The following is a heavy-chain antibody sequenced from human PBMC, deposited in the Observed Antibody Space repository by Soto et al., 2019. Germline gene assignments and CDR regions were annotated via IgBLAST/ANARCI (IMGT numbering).Heavy chain of an antibody. Sequence: QVQLVQSGAEVKKPGASVKVSCKASGYTFTSYGISWVRQAPGQGLEWMGWISAYNGNTNYAQKLQGRVTMTTDTSTSTAHMELRSLRADDTAVYYCAGDGVVDDYGDYIWFDPWGQGTLVTVSS. V-gene: IGHV1-18*01. CDR3: AGDGVVDDYGDYIWFDP. D-gene: IGHD4-17*01. J-gene: IGHJ5*02. CDR1: GYTFTSYG. CDR2: ISAYNGNT.